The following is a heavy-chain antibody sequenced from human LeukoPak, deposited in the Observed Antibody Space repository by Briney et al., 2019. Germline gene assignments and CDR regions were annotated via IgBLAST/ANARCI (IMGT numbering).Heavy chain of an antibody. D-gene: IGHD6-13*01. Sequence: ASVKVSCKASGYTFTSYYMHWLRQAPGQGLEWMGIINPSGGSTSYAQKFQGRVTMTRDMSTGTVYMELSSLRSEDTAVYYCARDVSVAAAGLVGYWGQGTLVTVSS. V-gene: IGHV1-46*01. CDR3: ARDVSVAAAGLVGY. CDR2: INPSGGST. J-gene: IGHJ4*02. CDR1: GYTFTSYY.